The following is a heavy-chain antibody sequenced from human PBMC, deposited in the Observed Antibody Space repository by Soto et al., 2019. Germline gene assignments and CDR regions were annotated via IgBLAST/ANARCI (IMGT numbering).Heavy chain of an antibody. CDR3: AHSIIAAAGGVWFDP. CDR2: IYWDDDK. Sequence: GSGPTLVNPTQALTLTCTFSGFSLSTSGVGVGWIRQPPGKALEWLLLIYWDDDKRYSPSLKNRLTITKDTSKNQVVLTMTNMDPVDTATYYCAHSIIAAAGGVWFDPWGQGTLVTVSS. CDR1: GFSLSTSGVG. V-gene: IGHV2-5*02. J-gene: IGHJ5*02. D-gene: IGHD6-13*01.